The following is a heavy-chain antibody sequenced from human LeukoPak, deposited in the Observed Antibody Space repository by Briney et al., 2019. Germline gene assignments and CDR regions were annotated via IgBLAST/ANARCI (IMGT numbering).Heavy chain of an antibody. V-gene: IGHV1-2*02. CDR3: ARVHCSGGSCYSAYYFDY. D-gene: IGHD2-15*01. Sequence: ASVEVSCKASGYTFTGYYMHWVRQAPGQGLEWMGWINPNSGSTNYAQKFQGRVTMTRDTSISTAYMELSRLRSDDTAVYYCARVHCSGGSCYSAYYFDYWGQGTLVTVSS. J-gene: IGHJ4*02. CDR1: GYTFTGYY. CDR2: INPNSGST.